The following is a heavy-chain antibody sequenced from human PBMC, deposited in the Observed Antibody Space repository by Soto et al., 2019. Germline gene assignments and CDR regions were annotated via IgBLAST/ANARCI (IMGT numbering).Heavy chain of an antibody. J-gene: IGHJ4*02. D-gene: IGHD3-22*01. CDR1: GFTFSSYA. V-gene: IGHV3-30-3*01. CDR3: ARMDGSGYYGSYFDY. CDR2: ISYDGSNK. Sequence: QVQLVESGGGVVQPGRSLRLSCAASGFTFSSYAMHWVRQAPGKGLEWVAIISYDGSNKYYADSVKGRFTISRDNSKSTLFLQTNSLRAEDTAVYYCARMDGSGYYGSYFDYWGQGTLVTVSS.